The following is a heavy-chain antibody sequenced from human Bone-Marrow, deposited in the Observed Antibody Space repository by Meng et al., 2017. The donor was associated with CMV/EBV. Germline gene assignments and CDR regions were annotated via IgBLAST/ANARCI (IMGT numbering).Heavy chain of an antibody. CDR1: GFTFSRYG. J-gene: IGHJ4*02. V-gene: IGHV3-30*02. D-gene: IGHD6-13*01. CDR2: IRYDGSNK. Sequence: GGSLRLSCAASGFTFSRYGMHWVRQAPGKGLEWVAFIRYDGSNKYYADSVKGRFTISRDNSKNTLYLQMNSLRAEDTAVYYSAKPLGGQQLGPDYWGQGTLVTVSS. CDR3: AKPLGGQQLGPDY.